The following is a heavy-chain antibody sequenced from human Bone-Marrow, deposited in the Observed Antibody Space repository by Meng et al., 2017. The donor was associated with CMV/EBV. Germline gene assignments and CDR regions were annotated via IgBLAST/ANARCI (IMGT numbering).Heavy chain of an antibody. Sequence: GESLKISCAASGVVFSNNGMHWVRQAPGEGLEWVAFIRHDGSNKYYGDSVKGRFTISRDNSENTVYLQMDSLRVEDTAVYYCAKDLDYDSWSGYVHYYYYGMDVCGQRTTVTVSS. D-gene: IGHD3-3*01. CDR2: IRHDGSNK. V-gene: IGHV3-30*02. J-gene: IGHJ6*02. CDR1: GVVFSNNG. CDR3: AKDLDYDSWSGYVHYYYYGMDV.